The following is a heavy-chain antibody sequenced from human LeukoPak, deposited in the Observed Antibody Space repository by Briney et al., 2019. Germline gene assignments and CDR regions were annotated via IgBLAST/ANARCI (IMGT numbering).Heavy chain of an antibody. CDR2: IYHSGST. J-gene: IGHJ6*02. D-gene: IGHD6-13*01. Sequence: SETLSLTCAVSGGSISSSNWWSWVRQPPGKGLEWIGEIYHSGSTNYNPSLKSRVTISVDKSKNQFSLKLSSVTAADTAVYYCARGAPIQQQLVYYYYGMDVWGQGTTVTVSS. CDR3: ARGAPIQQQLVYYYYGMDV. V-gene: IGHV4-4*02. CDR1: GGSISSSNW.